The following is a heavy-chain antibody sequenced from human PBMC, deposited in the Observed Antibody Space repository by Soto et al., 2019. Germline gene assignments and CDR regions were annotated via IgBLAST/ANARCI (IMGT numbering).Heavy chain of an antibody. CDR2: ISGSGGTK. V-gene: IGHV3-23*01. D-gene: IGHD3-16*02. CDR3: AKDTRLRLGDLSFDAFDS. J-gene: IGHJ4*02. Sequence: EVQLLESGGGLVQPGGSLRLSCAASGFIFSSYGMSWVRQAPGKGPAWVSGISGSGGTKYYADSVKGRFTISRDNSKNILYLQMNSLRVEDTAIYYCAKDTRLRLGDLSFDAFDSWGQGTLVTVSS. CDR1: GFIFSSYG.